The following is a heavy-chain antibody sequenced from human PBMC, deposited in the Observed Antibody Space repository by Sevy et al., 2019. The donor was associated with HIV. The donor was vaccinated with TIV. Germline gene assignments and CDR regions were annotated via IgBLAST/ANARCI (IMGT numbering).Heavy chain of an antibody. D-gene: IGHD2-2*01. Sequence: GGFLRLSCAASGFTFSNYAMSWVRQAPGKGLEWVSTFSFGCGKINYADSVKGRFTISRDNSKNTLYLQMNSLRAEVTALYYSAREGCSKPHDYWGQGTLVTVSS. CDR1: GFTFSNYA. V-gene: IGHV3-23*01. J-gene: IGHJ4*02. CDR2: FSFGCGKI. CDR3: AREGCSKPHDY.